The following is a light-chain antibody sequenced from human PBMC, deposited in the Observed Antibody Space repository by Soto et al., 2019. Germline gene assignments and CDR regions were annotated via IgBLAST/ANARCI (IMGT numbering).Light chain of an antibody. V-gene: IGLV4-69*01. CDR1: SGHSSYA. CDR3: QTWGTGMV. CDR2: INSDGSH. Sequence: QTVVTQSPSASASLGASVKLTCTLSSGHSSYAIAWHQQQPEKGPRYLMKINSDGSHYKGDGIPDRFSGSSSGAERYLTISSLQSEDEADYYCQTWGTGMVFGGGTKLTVL. J-gene: IGLJ2*01.